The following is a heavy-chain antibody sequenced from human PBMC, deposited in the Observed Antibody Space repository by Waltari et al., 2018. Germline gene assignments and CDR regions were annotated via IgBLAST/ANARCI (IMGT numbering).Heavy chain of an antibody. V-gene: IGHV3-48*03. CDR1: GFNFSDYE. CDR2: ISSVGTTI. Sequence: EVQLVESGGGLVQPGGSLRLSCAASGFNFSDYEMNWVRQAPGKGLEWVSYISSVGTTIYYVDSVKGRFTISRDNAKNSLYLQMHSLRAEDTAVYYCARGPYCGGDCFPGYNWFDPWGQGTLVTVYS. J-gene: IGHJ5*02. CDR3: ARGPYCGGDCFPGYNWFDP. D-gene: IGHD2-21*01.